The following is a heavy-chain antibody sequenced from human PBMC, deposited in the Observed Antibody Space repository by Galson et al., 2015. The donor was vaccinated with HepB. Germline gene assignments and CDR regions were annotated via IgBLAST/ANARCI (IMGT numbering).Heavy chain of an antibody. J-gene: IGHJ4*02. Sequence: SVKVSCKASGYTFTSYYMHWVRQAPGQGLEWMGIINPSGGSTSYAQKFQGRVTMTRDTSTSTVYMELSSLRSEDTAVYYCARVKVGKGRDGYNLGYWGQGTPVTLSS. CDR2: INPSGGST. CDR3: ARVKVGKGRDGYNLGY. V-gene: IGHV1-46*01. D-gene: IGHD5-24*01. CDR1: GYTFTSYY.